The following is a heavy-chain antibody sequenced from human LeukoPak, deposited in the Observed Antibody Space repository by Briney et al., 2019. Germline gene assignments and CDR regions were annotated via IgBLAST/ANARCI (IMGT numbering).Heavy chain of an antibody. CDR2: MNPNSGNT. CDR3: ARVDSTSPHELDY. J-gene: IGHJ4*02. CDR1: GYTFTSYD. V-gene: IGHV1-8*01. Sequence: GASVKVSCKASGYTFTSYDINWVRQATGQGLEWMGWMNPNSGNTGYAQKFQGRVTMTRNASISTAYMELSSLRSEDTAVYYCARVDSTSPHELDYWGQGTLVTVSS. D-gene: IGHD6-6*01.